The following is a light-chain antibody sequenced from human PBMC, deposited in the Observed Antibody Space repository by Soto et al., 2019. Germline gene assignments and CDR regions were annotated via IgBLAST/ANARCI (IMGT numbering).Light chain of an antibody. V-gene: IGKV1-5*03. Sequence: DIQMTQSPSTLSASVGDRVTITCRASQNIRAWLAWYQQKPGKAPKLLIYKASNLYSGVPSRFSGSASGTEFTLTISSLQPDDFAIYYCHQYNSYPWTFGQGTNVDIK. J-gene: IGKJ1*01. CDR2: KAS. CDR3: HQYNSYPWT. CDR1: QNIRAW.